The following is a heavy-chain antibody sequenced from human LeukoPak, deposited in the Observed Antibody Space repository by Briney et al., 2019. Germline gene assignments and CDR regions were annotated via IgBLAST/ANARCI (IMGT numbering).Heavy chain of an antibody. CDR2: IYYSGST. J-gene: IGHJ5*02. Sequence: SETLSLTCTVSGGSISSSSYYWGWIRQPPGKGLEWIGSIYYSGSTYYNPSLKSRVTISVDTSKNQFSLKLSSVTAADTAVYYCARTMVRGKASDPWGQGTLVTVSS. V-gene: IGHV4-39*01. D-gene: IGHD3-10*01. CDR3: ARTMVRGKASDP. CDR1: GGSISSSSYY.